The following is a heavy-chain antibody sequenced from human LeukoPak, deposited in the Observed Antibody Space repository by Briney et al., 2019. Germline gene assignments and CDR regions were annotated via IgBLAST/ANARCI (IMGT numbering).Heavy chain of an antibody. V-gene: IGHV3-11*04. CDR3: ARVRGSYSVDY. D-gene: IGHD1-26*01. J-gene: IGHJ4*02. Sequence: PGGSLRLSCAASGFTFSDYYMSWIRQAPGKGLEWVSYISNTGSTTQYADSVKGRFTISRDNAKNSLHLQMNSLRAEDTAVYYCARVRGSYSVDYWGQGTLVTVSX. CDR1: GFTFSDYY. CDR2: ISNTGSTT.